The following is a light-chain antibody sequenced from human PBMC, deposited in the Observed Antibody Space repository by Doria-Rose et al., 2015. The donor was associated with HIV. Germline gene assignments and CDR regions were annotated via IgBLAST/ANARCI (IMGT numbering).Light chain of an antibody. CDR2: DGS. Sequence: TQSPGTLSLSPGERATLSCRASQSFSSTYLAWYQQKPGQAPSLLIYDGSTRATGIPDRFSASGPGTDFTLTINRLEPEDSALYYCHQYGTSWTFGQGTKVEI. CDR3: HQYGTSWT. J-gene: IGKJ1*01. V-gene: IGKV3-20*01. CDR1: QSFSSTY.